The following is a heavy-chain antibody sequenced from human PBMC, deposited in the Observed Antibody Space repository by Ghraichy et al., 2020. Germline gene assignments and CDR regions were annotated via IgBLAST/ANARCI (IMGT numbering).Heavy chain of an antibody. V-gene: IGHV4-59*01. CDR2: IYYSGST. CDR3: ARDVLHCSGGSCYSGNWFDP. Sequence: SETLSLTCTVSGGSISSYYWSWIRQPPGKGLEWIGYIYYSGSTNYNPSLKSRVTISVDTSKNQFSLKLSSVTAADTAVYYCARDVLHCSGGSCYSGNWFDPWGQGTLVTVSS. CDR1: GGSISSYY. J-gene: IGHJ5*02. D-gene: IGHD2-15*01.